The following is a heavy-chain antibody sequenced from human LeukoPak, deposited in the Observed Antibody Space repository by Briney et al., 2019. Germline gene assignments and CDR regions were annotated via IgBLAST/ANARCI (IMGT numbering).Heavy chain of an antibody. CDR2: IYHSGST. J-gene: IGHJ6*03. D-gene: IGHD4-17*01. V-gene: IGHV4-38-2*02. CDR1: GYSISSGYY. Sequence: PSETLSLTCTVSGYSISSGYYWGWIRPPPGKGLEWIGSIYHSGSTYHNPSLKSRVTISVDTSKSQFSLKLSSVTAADTAVYYCARLALDYGYYYYYMDVWGKGTTVTVSS. CDR3: ARLALDYGYYYYYMDV.